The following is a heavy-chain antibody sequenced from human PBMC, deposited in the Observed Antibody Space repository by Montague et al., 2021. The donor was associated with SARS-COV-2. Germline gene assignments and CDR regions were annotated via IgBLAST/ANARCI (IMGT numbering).Heavy chain of an antibody. CDR2: INHSGST. CDR1: GGSFSGYY. Sequence: SETLSLTCAVYGGSFSGYYWSWIRQPPGKGLEWIGEINHSGSTNYNPSLKSRVTISVDTSKNQFSLKLSSMTAADTAVYYCARVRYYGSGTSLGMDVWGQGTTVIVSS. CDR3: ARVRYYGSGTSLGMDV. J-gene: IGHJ6*02. V-gene: IGHV4-34*01. D-gene: IGHD3-10*01.